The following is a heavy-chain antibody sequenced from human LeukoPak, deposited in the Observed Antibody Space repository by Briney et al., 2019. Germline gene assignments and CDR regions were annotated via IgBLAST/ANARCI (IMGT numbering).Heavy chain of an antibody. CDR1: GYTFTGYY. D-gene: IGHD5-18*01. CDR2: INPNSGGT. V-gene: IGHV1-2*04. J-gene: IGHJ6*02. CDR3: ARDRRLGFSGYSYGNGMDV. Sequence: GASVKVSCKASGYTFTGYYMHWVRQAPGQGLEWMGWINPNSGGTNYAQKFQGWVTMTRDTSISTAYMELSRLRSDDTAVYYCARDRRLGFSGYSYGNGMDVWGQGTTVTVSS.